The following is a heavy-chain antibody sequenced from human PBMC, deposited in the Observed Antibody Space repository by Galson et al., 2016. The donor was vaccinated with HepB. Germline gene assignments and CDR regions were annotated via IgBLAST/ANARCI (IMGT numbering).Heavy chain of an antibody. CDR2: IYYRGST. D-gene: IGHD2-2*01. CDR1: GDYITSYY. V-gene: IGHV4-59*08. J-gene: IGHJ4*02. CDR3: ARRTSSWYYFDY. Sequence: SLTCTVSGDYITSYYWSWIRQPPGKGLEWIGYIYYRGSTNYNPSLKSRVTISVDTSKNQFSLKLSSLTAADTAVYYCARRTSSWYYFDYWGQGTLVTVSS.